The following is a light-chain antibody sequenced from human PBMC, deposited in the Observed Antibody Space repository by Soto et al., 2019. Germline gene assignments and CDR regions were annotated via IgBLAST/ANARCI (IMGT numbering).Light chain of an antibody. CDR2: AAS. CDR1: QSPSSY. J-gene: IGKJ2*01. CDR3: QQSYSTPPYT. V-gene: IGKV1-39*01. Sequence: DIQMTQSPSSLSAAVRARVTITCRASQSPSSYLNWYQQKPGKAPQLLIYAASSSQSGVPSRFSGSGSWTDFKLTVSSLLPEYCANYYCQQSYSTPPYTFGQATKLEI.